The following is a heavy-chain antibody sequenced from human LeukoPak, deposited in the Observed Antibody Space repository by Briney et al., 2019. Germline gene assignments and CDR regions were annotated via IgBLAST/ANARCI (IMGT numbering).Heavy chain of an antibody. Sequence: ASVKVSCKASGYTFTSYGISWARQAPGQGLEWMGWISAYNGNTNYAQKLQGRVTMTTDTSTSTAYMELRSLRSDDTAVYYCARTYDYGDYPPGGYWGQGTLVTVSS. J-gene: IGHJ4*02. CDR3: ARTYDYGDYPPGGY. CDR2: ISAYNGNT. V-gene: IGHV1-18*01. CDR1: GYTFTSYG. D-gene: IGHD4-17*01.